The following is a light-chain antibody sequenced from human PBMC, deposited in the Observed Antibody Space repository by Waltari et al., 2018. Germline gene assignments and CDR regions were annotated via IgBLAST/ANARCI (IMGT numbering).Light chain of an antibody. CDR2: GAS. CDR3: QQYGSSPPFT. Sequence: EILLTQSPGTLSLSPEERATLSCRASQSVSSSYLAWYQQKPGQAPRLLIYGASSRATGIPDRFSGSGSGTDFTLTISRLEPEDFAVYYCQQYGSSPPFTFGPGTKVDIK. J-gene: IGKJ3*01. CDR1: QSVSSSY. V-gene: IGKV3-20*01.